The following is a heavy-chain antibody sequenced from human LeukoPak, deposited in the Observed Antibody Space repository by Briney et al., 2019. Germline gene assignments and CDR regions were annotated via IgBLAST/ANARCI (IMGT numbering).Heavy chain of an antibody. J-gene: IGHJ4*02. CDR1: GFTFSSYS. D-gene: IGHD3-3*01. CDR2: ISSSSYI. V-gene: IGHV3-21*01. CDR3: ARGTIFGVVITLFDY. Sequence: GGSLRLSCAASGFTFSSYSMNWVRQAPGKGLEWVSSISSSSYIYYADSVKGRFTISRDNAKNSLYLQMNSLRAEDTAVYYCARGTIFGVVITLFDYWGQGTLVTVSS.